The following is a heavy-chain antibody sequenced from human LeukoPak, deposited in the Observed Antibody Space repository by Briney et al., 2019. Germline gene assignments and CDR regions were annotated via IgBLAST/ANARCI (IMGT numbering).Heavy chain of an antibody. CDR1: GFSFSTSH. D-gene: IGHD7-27*01. J-gene: IGHJ3*02. Sequence: PGGSLRLSCAVSGFSFSTSHMKWVRQAPGKGLEWISYISADSSAIYYADSVKGRFTISRDNAKNSLYLQMNSLRAEDTAVYYCARGNWGNPPDAFDIWGQGTMVTVSS. CDR3: ARGNWGNPPDAFDI. CDR2: ISADSSAI. V-gene: IGHV3-48*04.